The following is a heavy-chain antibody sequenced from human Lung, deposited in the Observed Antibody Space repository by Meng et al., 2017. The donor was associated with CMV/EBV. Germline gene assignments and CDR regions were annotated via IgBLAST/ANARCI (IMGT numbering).Heavy chain of an antibody. V-gene: IGHV1-3*01. Sequence: SGGEVKKPGASVKVSRKASGYTLTSYAMPWVRQAPGQRLEWMGWINAGNSNTKYSQRFQGRVTITRDTSASTAYMELSSLRSEDTTVYYCARAGYDSSGYYPQPFDYWGQGTLVTVSS. D-gene: IGHD3-22*01. CDR3: ARAGYDSSGYYPQPFDY. CDR2: INAGNSNT. CDR1: GYTLTSYA. J-gene: IGHJ4*02.